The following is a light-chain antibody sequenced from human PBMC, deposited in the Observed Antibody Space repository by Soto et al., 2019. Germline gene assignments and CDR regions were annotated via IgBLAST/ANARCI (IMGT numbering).Light chain of an antibody. CDR3: QQYNNWPRT. Sequence: EIMFTQSPGTLSLSPGERATLSCRASQRVSSSYLAWYQQRPGQAPRLLIYGASSRATGIPDRFSGSGSGTDFTLTISSLQSEDFAVYYCQQYNNWPRTFGQGTKVDI. CDR1: QRVSSSY. CDR2: GAS. J-gene: IGKJ1*01. V-gene: IGKV3-20*01.